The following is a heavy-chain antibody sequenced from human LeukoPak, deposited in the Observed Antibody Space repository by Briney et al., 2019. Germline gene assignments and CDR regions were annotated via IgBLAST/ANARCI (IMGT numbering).Heavy chain of an antibody. J-gene: IGHJ5*02. CDR3: ARAGPNWNYVMYNWFDP. Sequence: SETLSLTCTVSGGSISSYYWSWIRQPAGKGLEWIGRIYTSGSTNYNPSLKSRVTMSVDTSKNQFSLKLSSVTAADTAVYYCARAGPNWNYVMYNWFDPWGQGTLVTVSS. CDR2: IYTSGST. CDR1: GGSISSYY. D-gene: IGHD1-7*01. V-gene: IGHV4-4*07.